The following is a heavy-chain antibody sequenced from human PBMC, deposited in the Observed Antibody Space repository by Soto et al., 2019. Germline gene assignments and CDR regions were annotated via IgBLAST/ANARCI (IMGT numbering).Heavy chain of an antibody. CDR3: ARDICSGGSCYSWMFSRNVFDP. Sequence: SETLSLTCTVSGASISNYYWSWIRLPPGRGLEWIGYLYYSGTTDYNPSLKSRITISVDTSKNQFSLKLSSVTAADTAVYYCARDICSGGSCYSWMFSRNVFDPWGQYTLVTLSS. V-gene: IGHV4-59*12. CDR1: GASISNYY. J-gene: IGHJ5*02. CDR2: LYYSGTT. D-gene: IGHD2-15*01.